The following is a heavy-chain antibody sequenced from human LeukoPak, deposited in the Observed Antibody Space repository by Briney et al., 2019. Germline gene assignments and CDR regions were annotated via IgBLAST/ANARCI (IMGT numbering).Heavy chain of an antibody. CDR3: IRDPWKPVLEVLATWLDP. V-gene: IGHV3-15*07. Sequence: PGGSLRLSCAATGFTLSNAWMNWVRQAPGKGLEWVGRIKSKIDGGTTDYAAPVRGRFTISRDDSKNTLYLQMNSLKTEDTAVYYCIRDPWKPVLEVLATWLDPWGQGTLVTVSS. CDR2: IKSKIDGGTT. D-gene: IGHD2-8*02. J-gene: IGHJ5*02. CDR1: GFTLSNAW.